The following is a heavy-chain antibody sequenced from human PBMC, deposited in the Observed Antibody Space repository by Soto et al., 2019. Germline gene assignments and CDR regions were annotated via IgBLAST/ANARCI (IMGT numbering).Heavy chain of an antibody. D-gene: IGHD3-16*01. J-gene: IGHJ4*02. Sequence: QVQLVESGGGVVQPGRSLRLSCAASGFTFSSYAMHWVRRAPGKGLEWMAVMSYDGSNKYYADSVKGRFTISRDNSNNTLYLQMTCLRPEDTALYYCARDGGAYWGQGTLVIVSS. CDR2: MSYDGSNK. CDR1: GFTFSSYA. CDR3: ARDGGAY. V-gene: IGHV3-30-3*01.